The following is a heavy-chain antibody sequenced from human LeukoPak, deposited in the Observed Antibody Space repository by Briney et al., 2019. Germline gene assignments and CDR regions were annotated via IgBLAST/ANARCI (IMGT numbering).Heavy chain of an antibody. Sequence: SETLSLTCTVSGGSISSYYWSWIRQPPGKGLEWIGYIYYSGSTNHNPSLKSRVTISVDTSKNQFSLKLSSVTAADTAVYYCASQYCSSTSCYAWFDYWGQGTLVTVSS. D-gene: IGHD2-2*01. CDR3: ASQYCSSTSCYAWFDY. J-gene: IGHJ4*02. CDR2: IYYSGST. V-gene: IGHV4-59*08. CDR1: GGSISSYY.